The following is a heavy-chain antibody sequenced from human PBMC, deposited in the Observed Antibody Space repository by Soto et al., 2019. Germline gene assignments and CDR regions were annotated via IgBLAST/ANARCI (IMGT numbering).Heavy chain of an antibody. CDR2: IYHSGST. D-gene: IGHD2-2*01. CDR3: ARVVGGYYYGMDF. V-gene: IGHV4-4*02. J-gene: IGHJ6*02. Sequence: QVQLQESGPGLVKPSGTLSLTCAVSGGSIGSSNWWSWVRQPPGKGLEWIGEIYHSGSTNYNPSLKSRVTISVDKPKNQFSLKLSSVTAADTAVYYCARVVGGYYYGMDFWGQGTTLTVSS. CDR1: GGSIGSSNW.